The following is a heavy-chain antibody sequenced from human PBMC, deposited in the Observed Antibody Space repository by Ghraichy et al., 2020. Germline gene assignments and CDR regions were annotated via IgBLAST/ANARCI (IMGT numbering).Heavy chain of an antibody. V-gene: IGHV3-21*01. D-gene: IGHD1-26*01. CDR3: ARAGIVGATTGSWFDP. Sequence: GGSLRLSCAASGFTFSSYSMNWVRQAPGKGLEWVSSISSSSSYIYYADSVKGRFTISRDNAKNSLYLQMNSLRAEDTAVYYCARAGIVGATTGSWFDPWGQGTLVTVCS. J-gene: IGHJ5*02. CDR1: GFTFSSYS. CDR2: ISSSSSYI.